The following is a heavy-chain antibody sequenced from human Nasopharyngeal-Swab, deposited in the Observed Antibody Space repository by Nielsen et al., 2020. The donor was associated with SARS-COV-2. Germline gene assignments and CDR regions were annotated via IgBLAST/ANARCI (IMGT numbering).Heavy chain of an antibody. D-gene: IGHD5-12*01. Sequence: ESLKISCAASGFTFSSYWMSWVRQAPGKGLEWVANIKQDGSEKYYVDSVKGRFTISRDNAKNSLYLQMNSLRAEDTAVYYCARGGYSGYEYYFDYWGQGTLVTVSS. CDR1: GFTFSSYW. J-gene: IGHJ4*02. CDR2: IKQDGSEK. CDR3: ARGGYSGYEYYFDY. V-gene: IGHV3-7*01.